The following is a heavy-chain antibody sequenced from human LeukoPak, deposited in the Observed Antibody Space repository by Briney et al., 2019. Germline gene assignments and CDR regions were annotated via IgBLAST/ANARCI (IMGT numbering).Heavy chain of an antibody. CDR3: ARDRRGMTTVAPHYYHYMDV. V-gene: IGHV3-7*01. CDR1: GFTFSTYW. Sequence: GGSLRLSCAASGFTFSTYWMTWVRQAPGKGLEWVANIKEDGSDKYYVDSVKDRFTTARDNAKNSLWLQMNSLRAEDTAVYYCARDRRGMTTVAPHYYHYMDVWGKGTTVTVSS. J-gene: IGHJ6*03. CDR2: IKEDGSDK. D-gene: IGHD4-11*01.